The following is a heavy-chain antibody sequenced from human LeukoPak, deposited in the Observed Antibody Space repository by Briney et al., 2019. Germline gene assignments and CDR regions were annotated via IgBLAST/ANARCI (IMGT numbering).Heavy chain of an antibody. CDR2: ISSSSSYI. D-gene: IGHD5-12*01. V-gene: IGHV3-21*01. CDR3: ARTEPRGYSGYDNDY. CDR1: GFTFSSYS. J-gene: IGHJ4*02. Sequence: PGGSLRLSCAASGFTFSSYSMNWVRQAPGKGLEWVSSISSSSSYIYYADSVKGRFTISRDNAKNSLYLQMNSLRAEDTAVYYCARTEPRGYSGYDNDYWGQGTLVTVSS.